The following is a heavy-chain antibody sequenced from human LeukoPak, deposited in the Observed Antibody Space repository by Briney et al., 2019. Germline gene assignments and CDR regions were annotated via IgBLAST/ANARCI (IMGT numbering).Heavy chain of an antibody. D-gene: IGHD1-26*01. Sequence: GGSLRLSCAASGFTYDNYAINLVRQAAGKGLEWVSGISDGGGNTKYADSVKGRFTISRDNSKNTLYLQMNNLRAEDTAVYYCAKTTRPLGALDYWGQGTLVTVSS. CDR3: AKTTRPLGALDY. J-gene: IGHJ4*02. CDR2: ISDGGGNT. CDR1: GFTYDNYA. V-gene: IGHV3-23*01.